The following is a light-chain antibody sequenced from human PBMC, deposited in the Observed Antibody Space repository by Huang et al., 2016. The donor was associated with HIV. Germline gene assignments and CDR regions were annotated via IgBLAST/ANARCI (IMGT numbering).Light chain of an antibody. V-gene: IGKV4-1*01. Sequence: DIVMTQSPDFLAVSLGDRATIRCNSSHSILNSPKNKNYLGVYQQKPGQPPKLLVYWASIRESGVPDRFSGSGSGTDFTLTISCLQAEDVAVYFCQQYFFSPMTFGPGTKVDI. J-gene: IGKJ3*01. CDR1: HSILNSPKNKNY. CDR3: QQYFFSPMT. CDR2: WAS.